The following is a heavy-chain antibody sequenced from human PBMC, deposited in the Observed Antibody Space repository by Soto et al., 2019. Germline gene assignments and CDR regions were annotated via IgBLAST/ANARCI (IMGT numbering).Heavy chain of an antibody. CDR3: ARDLYSSGWIQPFDY. V-gene: IGHV4-4*07. J-gene: IGHJ4*02. D-gene: IGHD6-19*01. Sequence: SETLSLTCTVSGGSISRYYWSWIRQPAGKGLEWIGRIYTSGSTNYNPSLKSRVTMSVDTSKNQFSLKLSSVTAADPAVYYCARDLYSSGWIQPFDYWGQGTLVTVSS. CDR1: GGSISRYY. CDR2: IYTSGST.